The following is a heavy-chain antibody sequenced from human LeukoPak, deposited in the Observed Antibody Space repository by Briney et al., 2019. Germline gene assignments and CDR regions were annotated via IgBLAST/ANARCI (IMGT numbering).Heavy chain of an antibody. D-gene: IGHD3-22*01. J-gene: IGHJ4*02. CDR2: IYYSGSI. Sequence: SETLSLTCTVSGGSISSYYWSWIRKPPGKGLELMGYIYYSGSINYNPSLNKRVTISVDTAKNQVSLKLSSVTAADTAVYYWARDSSYYYDSSGYYDYWGQGTLVTVSS. CDR1: GGSISSYY. CDR3: ARDSSYYYDSSGYYDY. V-gene: IGHV4-59*01.